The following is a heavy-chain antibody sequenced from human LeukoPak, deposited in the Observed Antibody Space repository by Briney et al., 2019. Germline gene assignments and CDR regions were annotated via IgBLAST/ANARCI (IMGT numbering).Heavy chain of an antibody. J-gene: IGHJ4*02. D-gene: IGHD6-13*01. CDR1: GFTFSSYG. Sequence: GRSLRLSCAASGFTFSSYGMHWVRQAPGKGLEWVAVIWYDGSNKYYADSVKGRFTISRDNSKNTLYLQMNSLRAEDTAVYYCARDSSSWTDSGIFDYRGQGTLVTVSS. CDR2: IWYDGSNK. CDR3: ARDSSSWTDSGIFDY. V-gene: IGHV3-33*01.